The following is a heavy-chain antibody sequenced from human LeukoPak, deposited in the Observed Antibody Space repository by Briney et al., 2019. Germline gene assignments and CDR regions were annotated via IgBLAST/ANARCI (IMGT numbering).Heavy chain of an antibody. CDR1: GFTFSSYG. D-gene: IGHD2-2*01. J-gene: IGHJ4*02. Sequence: GGSLRLSCAASGFTFSSYGMHWVRQAPGKGLEWVAVIWYDGSNKYYADSVKGRFTISRDNSKNTLYMQMNSLRAEDTAVCYCARDAGLGYCSSTSCLFDYWGQGTLVTVSP. CDR3: ARDAGLGYCSSTSCLFDY. V-gene: IGHV3-33*01. CDR2: IWYDGSNK.